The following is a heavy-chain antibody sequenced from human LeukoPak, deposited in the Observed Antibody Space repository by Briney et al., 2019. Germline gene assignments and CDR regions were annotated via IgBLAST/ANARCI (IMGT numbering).Heavy chain of an antibody. J-gene: IGHJ3*02. CDR1: GGSISSSTYY. CDR3: ARRDTHAFDI. V-gene: IGHV4-39*01. D-gene: IGHD2-15*01. CDR2: IYYSGST. Sequence: PSETLSLTCTVSGGSISSSTYYWGWIRQPPGEGLEWIGSIYYSGSTYYNASLKSRVTVSVDTSKNQFSLRLSSVTAADTAVYYCARRDTHAFDIWGQGTMVTVSS.